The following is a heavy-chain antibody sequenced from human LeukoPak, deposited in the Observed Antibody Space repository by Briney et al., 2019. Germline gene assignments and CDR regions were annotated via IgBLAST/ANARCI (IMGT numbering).Heavy chain of an antibody. CDR2: IRYDGSNK. D-gene: IGHD3-16*02. V-gene: IGHV3-30*02. CDR3: AKDLTPYYDYVWGSYPSRGVDY. Sequence: GGSLRLSCAASGFTFSSYGMHWVRQAPGKGLEWVAFIRYDGSNKYYADSVKGRFTISRDNSKNTLYLQMNSLRAEDTAVYYCAKDLTPYYDYVWGSYPSRGVDYWGQGTLVTVSS. CDR1: GFTFSSYG. J-gene: IGHJ4*02.